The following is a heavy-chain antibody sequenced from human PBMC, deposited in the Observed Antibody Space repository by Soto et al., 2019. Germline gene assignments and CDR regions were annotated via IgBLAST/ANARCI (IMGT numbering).Heavy chain of an antibody. Sequence: GGSLRLSCAASGFTFSSYAMHWVRQAPGKGLEWVAVISYDGSNKYYADSVKGRFTISRDNSKNTLYLQMNSLRAEDTAVYYCARDNPADYYDSSGYGYWGQGTLVTVSS. J-gene: IGHJ4*02. CDR1: GFTFSSYA. V-gene: IGHV3-30-3*01. D-gene: IGHD3-22*01. CDR3: ARDNPADYYDSSGYGY. CDR2: ISYDGSNK.